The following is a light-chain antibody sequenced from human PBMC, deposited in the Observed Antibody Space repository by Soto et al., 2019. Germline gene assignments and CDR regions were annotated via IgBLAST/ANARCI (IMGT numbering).Light chain of an antibody. Sequence: QSALTQPASVSGSPGQPITISCTGTSSDVGANNYVSWYQHHPGKAPKLLIYEVSNRPSGVSSRFSGSKSGNTASLTISGLHAEDEADYYCSSYINSITFVVFGGGPQLTVL. CDR2: EVS. CDR3: SSYINSITFVV. CDR1: SSDVGANNY. V-gene: IGLV2-14*01. J-gene: IGLJ2*01.